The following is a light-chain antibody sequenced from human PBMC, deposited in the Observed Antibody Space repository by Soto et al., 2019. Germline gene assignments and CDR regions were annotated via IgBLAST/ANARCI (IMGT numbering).Light chain of an antibody. J-gene: IGKJ2*01. CDR1: QGISNY. CDR3: QKDNSAPPDN. V-gene: IGKV1-27*01. CDR2: AAS. Sequence: DIQMTQSPSSLSASVGDRVTITCRASQGISNYLAWYQQKPGKVPKLLIYAASTLQSGVPSRFSGSGSGTDFTLTISSLQPEDVATYYCQKDNSAPPDNFGQGTKLEIK.